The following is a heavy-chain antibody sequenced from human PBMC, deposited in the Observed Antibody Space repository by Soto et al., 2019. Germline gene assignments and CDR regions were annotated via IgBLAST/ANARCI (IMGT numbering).Heavy chain of an antibody. CDR1: GGSISSGDYY. J-gene: IGHJ3*02. V-gene: IGHV4-30-4*01. CDR3: ARGARYCSGGSCYDDSFNI. D-gene: IGHD2-15*01. CDR2: IYYSGST. Sequence: SETLSLTCTVSGGSISSGDYYWSWIRQPPGKGLEWIGYIYYSGSTYYNPSLKSRVTISVDTSKNQFSLKLSSVTAADTAVYYCARGARYCSGGSCYDDSFNIWGQGTMVTVSS.